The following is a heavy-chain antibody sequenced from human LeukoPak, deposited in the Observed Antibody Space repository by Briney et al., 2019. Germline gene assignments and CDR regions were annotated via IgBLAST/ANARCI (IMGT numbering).Heavy chain of an antibody. D-gene: IGHD1-1*01. V-gene: IGHV1-69*13. CDR1: GGTFSSYA. Sequence: GASVKVSCKASGGTFSSYAISWVRQAPGQGLEWMGGIIPIFGTANYAQKFQGRVTITADESTCTAYMELSSLRSEDTAVYYCARPSDGTENYYFDYWGQGTLVTVSS. CDR2: IIPIFGTA. J-gene: IGHJ4*02. CDR3: ARPSDGTENYYFDY.